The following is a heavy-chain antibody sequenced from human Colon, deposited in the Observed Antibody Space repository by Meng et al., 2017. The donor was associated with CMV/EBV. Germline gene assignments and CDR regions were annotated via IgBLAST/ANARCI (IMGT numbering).Heavy chain of an antibody. Sequence: GGSLEVSCGASGFSVSSHVMHWVRPAPGKGVEWVAFIRYDGNLKYYADSVKGRFTISRDNSQDTLHLQMNTLRPDDTAVYYCAKGRGPNSVTGTPGDYYHYYAMDVWGQGTTVTVSS. CDR1: GFSVSSHV. CDR2: IRYDGNLK. D-gene: IGHD1-1*01. J-gene: IGHJ6*02. V-gene: IGHV3-30*02. CDR3: AKGRGPNSVTGTPGDYYHYYAMDV.